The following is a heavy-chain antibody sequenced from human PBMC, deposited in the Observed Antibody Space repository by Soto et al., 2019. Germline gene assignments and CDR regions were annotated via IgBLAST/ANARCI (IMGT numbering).Heavy chain of an antibody. CDR1: GFTFSSYA. V-gene: IGHV3-23*01. D-gene: IGHD2-15*01. Sequence: GGSLRLSCAASGFTFSSYAMNWVRQAPGKGLEWVSTISGSGASTYYADSVKGGFSISRDNSKNILYLQMHSLRVEDTAVYFCAKGPGGGWSLGHFDYWGQGALVTVSS. CDR2: ISGSGAST. CDR3: AKGPGGGWSLGHFDY. J-gene: IGHJ4*02.